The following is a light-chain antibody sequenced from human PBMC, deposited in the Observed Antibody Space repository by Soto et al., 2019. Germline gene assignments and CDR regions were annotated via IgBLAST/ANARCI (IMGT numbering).Light chain of an antibody. J-gene: IGKJ1*01. CDR2: AAS. CDR3: LQDYNYPPWT. V-gene: IGKV1-6*01. CDR1: QGIRND. Sequence: AIQMTQSPSSLSASVGDRVTITCRASQGIRNDLGWYQQKPGKAPKLLIYAASSLQSGVPSRFSGSGSGTDFTLTISSLQPEDFATYYCLQDYNYPPWTFGQGTKGDIK.